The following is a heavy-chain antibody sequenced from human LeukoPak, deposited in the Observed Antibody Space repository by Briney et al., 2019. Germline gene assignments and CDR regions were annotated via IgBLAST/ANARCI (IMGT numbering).Heavy chain of an antibody. J-gene: IGHJ5*02. CDR2: INAGNGNT. CDR3: ARGWSRGAAGNWFDP. Sequence: ASVTVSCKASGYTFTSYAMHWVRQAPGQRLEWMGWINAGNGNTKYSQKFQGRVTITRDTSASTAYMELSSLRSEDTAVYYCARGWSRGAAGNWFDPWGQGTLVTVSS. CDR1: GYTFTSYA. V-gene: IGHV1-3*01. D-gene: IGHD6-13*01.